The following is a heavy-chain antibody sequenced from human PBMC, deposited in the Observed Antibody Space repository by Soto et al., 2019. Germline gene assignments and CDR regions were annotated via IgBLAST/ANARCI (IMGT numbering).Heavy chain of an antibody. Sequence: SSETLSLTCAVYGGSFSGYYWSWIRQPPGKGLEWIGEINHSGSTNYNPSLKSRVTISVDTSKNQFSLKLSSVTAADTAVYYCARGSWYRLWFDPWGQGTLVTV. D-gene: IGHD2-2*01. CDR2: INHSGST. J-gene: IGHJ5*02. CDR3: ARGSWYRLWFDP. CDR1: GGSFSGYY. V-gene: IGHV4-34*01.